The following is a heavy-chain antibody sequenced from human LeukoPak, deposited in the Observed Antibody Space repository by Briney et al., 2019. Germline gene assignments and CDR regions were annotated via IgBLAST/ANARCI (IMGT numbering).Heavy chain of an antibody. D-gene: IGHD1-26*01. CDR2: ISSSGKA. V-gene: IGHV4-39*01. CDR1: GGSITTTDFD. Sequence: SETLSLTCAVSGGSITTTDFDWAWIRQPPGQGFEWIATISSSGKAYYYPSLMSRVTISVDTSKNQFSLDVTAVTAADTGLFYCARFKGGAGFDYWGRGILVIVS. CDR3: ARFKGGAGFDY. J-gene: IGHJ4*02.